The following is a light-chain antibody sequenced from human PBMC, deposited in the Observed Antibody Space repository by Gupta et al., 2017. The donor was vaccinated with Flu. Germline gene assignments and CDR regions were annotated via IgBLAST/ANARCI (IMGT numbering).Light chain of an antibody. J-gene: IGKJ1*01. V-gene: IGKV1-17*01. CDR2: ASS. CDR1: QDIGDR. CDR3: LQYGTYPPT. Sequence: DIQLTQSPSSLSASGGDRVTLTCRAVQDIGDRLGWYQQKPGQAPKRLMSASSSRASGVPSRFSGSGSGTDFTLTIDSLKPEDSATYFCLQYGTYPPTFGQGTKVEV.